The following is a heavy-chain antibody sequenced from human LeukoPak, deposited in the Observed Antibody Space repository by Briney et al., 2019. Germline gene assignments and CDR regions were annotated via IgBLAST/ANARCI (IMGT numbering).Heavy chain of an antibody. J-gene: IGHJ4*02. D-gene: IGHD1-26*01. CDR1: RFTFSNYA. V-gene: IGHV3-23*01. CDR2: ITGNGDYT. CDR3: AKRSGINYGYFDS. Sequence: GGSLRLSCAASRFTFSNYAMSWVRQAPGKGLEWVSAITGNGDYTDYADSVKGRFTISRDNSKNTPYLQMNSLRTEDTAVYYCAKRSGINYGYFDSWGQGTLVTVSS.